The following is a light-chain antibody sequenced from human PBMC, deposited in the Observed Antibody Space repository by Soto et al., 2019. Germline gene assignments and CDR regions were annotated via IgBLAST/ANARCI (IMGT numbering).Light chain of an antibody. J-gene: IGKJ4*01. CDR1: RSISSY. CDR3: QQRYRTPPRIT. CDR2: AAS. Sequence: DIQMTQSPSSLSASVGVRVTITCRASRSISSYLNWYQQKPGKAPQLLIYAASSLQSEVPSRFSGSGSGTDFALPLSSLQPEDFATYYCQQRYRTPPRITFGGGTKVEIK. V-gene: IGKV1-39*01.